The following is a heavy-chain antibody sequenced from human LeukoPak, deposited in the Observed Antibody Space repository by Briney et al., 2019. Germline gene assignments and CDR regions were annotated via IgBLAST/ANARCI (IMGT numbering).Heavy chain of an antibody. J-gene: IGHJ3*02. CDR3: ARDYNHRFYYDSSGYDTDAFDI. CDR1: GGTFSSYA. CDR2: IIPIFGTA. Sequence: ASVKVSCKASGGTFSSYAISWVRQAPGQGLEWMGGIIPIFGTANYAQKFQGRVTITADESTSTAYMELSSLRSEDTAVYYCARDYNHRFYYDSSGYDTDAFDIWGQGTMVTVSS. D-gene: IGHD3-22*01. V-gene: IGHV1-69*13.